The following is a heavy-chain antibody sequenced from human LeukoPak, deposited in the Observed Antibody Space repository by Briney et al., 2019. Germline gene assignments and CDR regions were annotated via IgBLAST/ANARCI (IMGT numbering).Heavy chain of an antibody. J-gene: IGHJ4*02. CDR1: GFNFVNYA. CDR2: ISYDGSFQ. CDR3: AREIRGYYAAY. Sequence: GGSLRLSCTASGFNFVNYAMHWVRQAPGKGLDWVALISYDGSFQSYADSVKGRFTISRDSSTNTVSLQMNSLRDEDTAMYYCAREIRGYYAAYWGQGILVTVSS. V-gene: IGHV3-30*04. D-gene: IGHD3-3*01.